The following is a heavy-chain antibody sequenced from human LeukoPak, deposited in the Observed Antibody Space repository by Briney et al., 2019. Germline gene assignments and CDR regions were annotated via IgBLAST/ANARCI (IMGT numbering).Heavy chain of an antibody. J-gene: IGHJ5*02. Sequence: GGSLRLSCVVSGLTVSNNYMSWVRQAPEKGLEWVSVIYSDGTTRNADSVKGRFTISRDNSKNTVYLQMDSLRAEDTAVYYCARDKDAWGQGTLVTVSS. CDR3: ARDKDA. V-gene: IGHV3-66*01. CDR2: IYSDGTT. CDR1: GLTVSNNY.